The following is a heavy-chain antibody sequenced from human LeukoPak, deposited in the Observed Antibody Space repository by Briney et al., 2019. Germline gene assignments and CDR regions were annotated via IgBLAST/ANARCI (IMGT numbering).Heavy chain of an antibody. CDR3: ARVYYYDSSGSDAFDI. D-gene: IGHD3-22*01. Sequence: SETLSLTCTVYGGSISSYYWSWIRQPAGKGLEWIGRIYTSGSTNYNPSLKSRVTMSVGTSKNQFSLKLSSVTAADTAVYYCARVYYYDSSGSDAFDIWGQGTMVTVSS. J-gene: IGHJ3*02. CDR1: GGSISSYY. V-gene: IGHV4-4*07. CDR2: IYTSGST.